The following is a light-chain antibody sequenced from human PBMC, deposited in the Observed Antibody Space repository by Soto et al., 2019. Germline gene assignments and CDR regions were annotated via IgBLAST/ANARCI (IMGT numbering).Light chain of an antibody. Sequence: QSALTQPASVSGSPGQSITISCTGTSSDVGNYNLVSWYQQHPGKAPKLMIYEDNMRPSGVSNRFSGSKSGNTASLTISGLQAEDEADYYCCSYAGSSTLLFGGGTKLTVL. J-gene: IGLJ2*01. CDR3: CSYAGSSTLL. CDR2: EDN. V-gene: IGLV2-23*01. CDR1: SSDVGNYNL.